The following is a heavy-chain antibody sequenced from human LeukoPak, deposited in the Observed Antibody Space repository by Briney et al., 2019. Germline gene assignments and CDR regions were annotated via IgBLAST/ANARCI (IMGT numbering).Heavy chain of an antibody. J-gene: IGHJ4*02. CDR3: ARDRRGYLDY. Sequence: GGSLRLSCAASGFSFSGDYIHWVRQAPGKGLEYVSAISGNGVTTHYTNSVKGRFTISRDNSKNTVYLQMGSLSTEDTAVYYCARDRRGYLDYWGQGTLVTVSS. CDR2: ISGNGVTT. V-gene: IGHV3-64*01. CDR1: GFSFSGDY.